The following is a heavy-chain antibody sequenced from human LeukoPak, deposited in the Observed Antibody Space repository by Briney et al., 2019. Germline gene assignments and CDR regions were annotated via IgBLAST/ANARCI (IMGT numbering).Heavy chain of an antibody. CDR3: ARHGVDDYGDYRGWFDP. CDR1: GGSISSYY. CDR2: IFYSAST. D-gene: IGHD4-17*01. J-gene: IGHJ5*02. Sequence: PSETLSLTCTVSGGSISSYYWRWIRRPPGKGLEWFGFIFYSASTNSNPSLKSQVTISVDTSKNQFSLKLSSVTAADTAVYYCARHGVDDYGDYRGWFDPWGQGTLVTVFS. V-gene: IGHV4-59*08.